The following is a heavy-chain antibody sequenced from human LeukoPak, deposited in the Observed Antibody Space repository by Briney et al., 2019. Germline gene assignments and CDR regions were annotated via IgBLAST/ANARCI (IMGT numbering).Heavy chain of an antibody. CDR3: ARGFRGVYSYGSKLNFYFDY. Sequence: KPSETLPLTCAVYGGSFSGYYWSWIRQPPGKGLEWVGEINHSGSTNYNPSLKSRVTISVDTSKNQFSLKLSSVTAADTAVYYCARGFRGVYSYGSKLNFYFDYWGQGTLATVSS. D-gene: IGHD5-18*01. CDR2: INHSGST. J-gene: IGHJ4*02. CDR1: GGSFSGYY. V-gene: IGHV4-34*01.